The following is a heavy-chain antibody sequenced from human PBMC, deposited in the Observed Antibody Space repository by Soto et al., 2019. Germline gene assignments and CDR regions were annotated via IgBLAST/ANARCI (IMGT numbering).Heavy chain of an antibody. D-gene: IGHD3-10*01. CDR1: GGSISSSSYY. V-gene: IGHV4-39*01. Sequence: TSETLSLTCTVSGGSISSSSYYWGWIRQPPGKGLEWIGSIYYSGSTYYNPSLKSRVTISVDTSKNQFSLKLSSVTAADTAVYYCARDYYGSGSYWYYYYGMDVWGQGTTVTVSS. J-gene: IGHJ6*02. CDR3: ARDYYGSGSYWYYYYGMDV. CDR2: IYYSGST.